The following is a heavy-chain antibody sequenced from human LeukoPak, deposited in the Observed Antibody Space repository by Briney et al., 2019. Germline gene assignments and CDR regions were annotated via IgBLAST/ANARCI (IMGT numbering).Heavy chain of an antibody. Sequence: ASVRVSCKASGGTFSSYAISWGRQATGQGGEWMGWMNPNSGNTGYAQKFQGRGTITRNSSKSTAYMELSSLRSEDTAVYYCARGGVAYCGGDCSPIWFDPWGQGTLVTVSS. V-gene: IGHV1-8*03. CDR2: MNPNSGNT. CDR1: GGTFSSYA. D-gene: IGHD2-21*01. CDR3: ARGGVAYCGGDCSPIWFDP. J-gene: IGHJ5*02.